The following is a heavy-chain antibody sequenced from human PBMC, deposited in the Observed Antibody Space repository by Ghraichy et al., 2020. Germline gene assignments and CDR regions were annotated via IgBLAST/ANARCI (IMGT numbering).Heavy chain of an antibody. V-gene: IGHV6-1*01. Sequence: SQTLSLTCGISGDSVSSSSAAWSWIRQSPSRGLEWLGRTYYRSKWYNDYAVSVKNRITISPDTSKNQFSLQLNSVTPEDTAVYYCTRGRDGYINYWGQGTLVTVSS. J-gene: IGHJ4*02. CDR1: GDSVSSSSAA. CDR2: TYYRSKWYN. CDR3: TRGRDGYINY. D-gene: IGHD5-24*01.